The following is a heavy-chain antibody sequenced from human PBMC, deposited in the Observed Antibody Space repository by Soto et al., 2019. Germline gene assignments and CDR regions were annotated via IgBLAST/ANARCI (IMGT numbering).Heavy chain of an antibody. CDR1: GFTFSSYA. Sequence: GGSLRLSCVASGFTFSSYAMSWVRQAPGRGLEWVSAISGSGGSTYYADSVKGRFTISRDNSKNTLYLQMNSLRAEDTATYFCATAYYDSRGFQDHWGHGTLVTVSS. CDR3: ATAYYDSRGFQDH. CDR2: ISGSGGST. J-gene: IGHJ4*01. V-gene: IGHV3-23*01. D-gene: IGHD3-22*01.